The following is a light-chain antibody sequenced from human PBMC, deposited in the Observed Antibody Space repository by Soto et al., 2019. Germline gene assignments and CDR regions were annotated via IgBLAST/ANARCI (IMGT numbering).Light chain of an antibody. V-gene: IGLV2-14*01. Sequence: QSVLTQPASVSGSPGQSITVSCSGTTSDVGGYKYVSWYQQRPGQAPKLIIYEVSKRPSGVSNRFSGSKSGNTASLTISGLQAEDEADYYCCSHAGDNTYVFGTGTKVTVL. CDR2: EVS. J-gene: IGLJ1*01. CDR3: CSHAGDNTYV. CDR1: TSDVGGYKY.